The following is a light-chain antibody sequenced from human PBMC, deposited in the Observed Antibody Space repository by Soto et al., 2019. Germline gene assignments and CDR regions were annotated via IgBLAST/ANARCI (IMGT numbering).Light chain of an antibody. CDR3: QQYGSSPLT. CDR2: SAS. J-gene: IGKJ4*01. Sequence: EIVLTQSPGTLSLSPGQRATLSCRASQSISSSYLACYQLKPGQAPMILIYSASSRATGIPDRFSGSGSGTDFTLIISRLEPEDFAVYFCQQYGSSPLTFGGGTKVEIK. CDR1: QSISSSY. V-gene: IGKV3-20*01.